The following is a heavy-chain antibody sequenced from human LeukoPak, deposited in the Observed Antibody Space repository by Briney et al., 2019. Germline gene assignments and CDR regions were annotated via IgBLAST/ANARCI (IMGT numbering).Heavy chain of an antibody. V-gene: IGHV4-39*07. D-gene: IGHD6-19*01. CDR1: GGSISSSSYY. Sequence: SETLSLTCTVSGGSISSSSYYWGWIRQPPGKGLEWIGSIYYSGSTYYNPSLKSRVTISVDTSKNQFSLKLSSVTAADTAVYYCARDLRYSSGWYRYYFDYWGQGTLVTVSS. CDR2: IYYSGST. J-gene: IGHJ4*02. CDR3: ARDLRYSSGWYRYYFDY.